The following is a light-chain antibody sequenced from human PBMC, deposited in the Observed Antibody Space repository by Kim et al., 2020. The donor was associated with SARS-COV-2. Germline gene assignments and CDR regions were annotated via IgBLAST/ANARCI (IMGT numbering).Light chain of an antibody. J-gene: IGKJ1*01. Sequence: EIVMTQSPVTLSVSPGERVTLSFRASQTVSSSLAWYQQKPGQAPRLLIYGASSRATGIPARFSGSASGTEFTLTISSLQSEDFAVYYCQQYYNWPRTFGQGTKVDIK. CDR2: GAS. CDR1: QTVSSS. V-gene: IGKV3-15*01. CDR3: QQYYNWPRT.